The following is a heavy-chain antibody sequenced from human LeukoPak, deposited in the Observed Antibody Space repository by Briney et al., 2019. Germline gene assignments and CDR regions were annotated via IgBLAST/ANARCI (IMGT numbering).Heavy chain of an antibody. J-gene: IGHJ4*02. V-gene: IGHV3-30*03. D-gene: IGHD1-26*01. CDR3: TRVVLVGTTYSYFDY. CDR1: GFTFSSYG. CDR2: ISYDGSNK. Sequence: QPGGFLRLSCAASGFTFSSYGMHWVRQAPGKGLEWVAVISYDGSNKYYADSVKGRFTISRDNSKNTLYLQMNSLRAEDTAVYYCTRVVLVGTTYSYFDYWGQGTLVTVSS.